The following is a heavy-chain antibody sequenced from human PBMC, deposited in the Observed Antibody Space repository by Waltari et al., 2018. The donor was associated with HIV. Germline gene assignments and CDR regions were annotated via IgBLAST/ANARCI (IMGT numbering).Heavy chain of an antibody. Sequence: QVQLVQSGAEVQRPGASVKVSCKASGYTFSKYHLYWVRQATGQGLEWMGMINPSSKNPIYAHNFQGRVTMTRDTATTTVYMELNCLRYEDTSVYYCARAYRDTGFYHRFDQWGQGTLVTVSS. V-gene: IGHV1-46*01. CDR3: ARAYRDTGFYHRFDQ. CDR2: INPSSKNP. CDR1: GYTFSKYH. J-gene: IGHJ4*02. D-gene: IGHD3-9*01.